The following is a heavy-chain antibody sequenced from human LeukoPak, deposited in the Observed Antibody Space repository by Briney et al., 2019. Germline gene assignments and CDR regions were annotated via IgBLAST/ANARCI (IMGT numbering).Heavy chain of an antibody. D-gene: IGHD3-22*01. CDR3: ARLRKSSGYGWFDP. CDR2: IYYSGST. J-gene: IGHJ5*02. V-gene: IGHV4-39*01. CDR1: GGSISSSSYY. Sequence: SETPSLTCTVSGGSISSSSYYWGWIRQPPGKGLEWIGSIYYSGSTYYNPSLKSRVTISVDTSKNQFSLKLSSVTAADTAVYYCARLRKSSGYGWFDPWGQGTLVTVSS.